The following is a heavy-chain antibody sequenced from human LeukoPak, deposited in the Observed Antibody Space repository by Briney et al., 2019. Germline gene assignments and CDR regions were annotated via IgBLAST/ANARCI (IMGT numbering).Heavy chain of an antibody. D-gene: IGHD5-12*01. CDR2: IWFDGTNK. CDR1: GFAFSTYG. V-gene: IGHV3-33*01. J-gene: IGHJ4*02. CDR3: ARDQGYGLEG. Sequence: GGSLRLSCAASGFAFSTYGMHWVRQAPGKGLEGVAVIWFDGTNKYYADSVKGRFTISRDNAKNSLYLQMNSLRAEDTAVYYCARDQGYGLEGWGQGTLVTVSS.